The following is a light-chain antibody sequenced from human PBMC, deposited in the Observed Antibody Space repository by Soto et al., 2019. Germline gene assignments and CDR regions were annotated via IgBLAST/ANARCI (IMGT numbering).Light chain of an antibody. V-gene: IGKV1-6*01. CDR1: QDIRDD. J-gene: IGKJ1*01. CDR2: AAS. CDR3: LQDFSYPRT. Sequence: AIQMTQSPSSLSASVGDRVTITCRASQDIRDDLGWYQQKPGKAPKVLIYAASSLQSGVPSRFSGSGSGAHFTLTISSLEPEDFATYYCLQDFSYPRTFGQGTKVDIK.